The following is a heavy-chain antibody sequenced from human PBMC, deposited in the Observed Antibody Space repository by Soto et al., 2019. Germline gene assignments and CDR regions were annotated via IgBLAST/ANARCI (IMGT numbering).Heavy chain of an antibody. CDR3: ARDVDADFRTDFDY. CDR1: GFTFGDYY. Sequence: GGSLRLSCAASGFTFGDYYIHWIRRAPGKGLEWISYISGNGEIIQYAASARGRFTISRDNAENSVYLEMDSLRAEDTALYYCARDVDADFRTDFDYWGRGTLVTVSS. V-gene: IGHV3-11*01. D-gene: IGHD4-17*01. CDR2: ISGNGEII. J-gene: IGHJ4*02.